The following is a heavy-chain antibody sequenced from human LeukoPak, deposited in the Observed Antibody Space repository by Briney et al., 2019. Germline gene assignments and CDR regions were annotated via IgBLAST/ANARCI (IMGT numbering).Heavy chain of an antibody. CDR3: ARLYPAYSSGWYYFDY. J-gene: IGHJ4*02. V-gene: IGHV4-59*08. CDR1: GGSFSGYY. CDR2: IYYSGST. Sequence: PSETLPLTCAVYGGSFSGYYWSWIRQPPGKGLEWIGYIYYSGSTNYNPSLKSRVTISVDTSKNQFSLKLSSVTAADTAVYYCARLYPAYSSGWYYFDYWGQGTLVTVSS. D-gene: IGHD6-19*01.